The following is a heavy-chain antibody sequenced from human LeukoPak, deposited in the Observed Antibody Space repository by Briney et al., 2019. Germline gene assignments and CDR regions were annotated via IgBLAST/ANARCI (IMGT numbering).Heavy chain of an antibody. D-gene: IGHD5-12*01. Sequence: GESLKISCKGSGYSFTSYWIGWVRQMPGKGLEWMGIIYPGDSDTRYSPSFQGQVTISADKSISTAYLQWSSLKASDTAMYYCARGVDIVATPYYFDYWGQGTLVTVSS. CDR1: GYSFTSYW. CDR3: ARGVDIVATPYYFDY. V-gene: IGHV5-51*01. CDR2: IYPGDSDT. J-gene: IGHJ4*02.